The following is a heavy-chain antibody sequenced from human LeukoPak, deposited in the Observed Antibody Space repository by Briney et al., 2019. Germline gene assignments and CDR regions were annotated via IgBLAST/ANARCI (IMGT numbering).Heavy chain of an antibody. CDR2: INPSGGST. V-gene: IGHV1-46*01. D-gene: IGHD6-6*01. CDR3: ARERPTIAARSSNWFDP. Sequence: ASVKVSRKASGYTFTSYYMHWVRQAPGQGLEWMGIINPSGGSTSYAQKFQGTVTMTRDTSTSTVYMELSSLRSEDTAVYYCARERPTIAARSSNWFDPWGQGTLVTVSS. J-gene: IGHJ5*02. CDR1: GYTFTSYY.